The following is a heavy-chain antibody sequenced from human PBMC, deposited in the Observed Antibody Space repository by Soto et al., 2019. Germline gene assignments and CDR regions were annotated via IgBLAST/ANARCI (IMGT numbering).Heavy chain of an antibody. J-gene: IGHJ4*02. Sequence: QVQLVQSGAEVKKPGASVKVSCKASGYTFTSYAMHWVRQAPGQRLEWMGWINAGNGKTKHSQKFQGRATITRATSTSTAYMELSTLRSEDTAVYYCERDVGATGDWGQGTRVTVSS. CDR1: GYTFTSYA. V-gene: IGHV1-3*01. CDR3: ERDVGATGD. CDR2: INAGNGKT. D-gene: IGHD1-26*01.